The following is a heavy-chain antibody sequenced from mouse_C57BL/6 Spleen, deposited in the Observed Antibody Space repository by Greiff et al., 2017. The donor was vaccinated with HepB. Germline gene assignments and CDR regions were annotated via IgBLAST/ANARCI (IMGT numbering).Heavy chain of an antibody. V-gene: IGHV1-80*01. CDR2: IYPGDGDT. D-gene: IGHD2-2*01. Sequence: QVQLKQSGAELVKPGASVKISCKASGYAFSSYWMNWVKQRPGKGLEWIGQIYPGDGDTNYNGKFKGKATLTADKSSSTAYMQLSSLTSEDSAVYFCAILGGYGRSFAYWGQGTLVTVSA. CDR3: AILGGYGRSFAY. J-gene: IGHJ3*01. CDR1: GYAFSSYW.